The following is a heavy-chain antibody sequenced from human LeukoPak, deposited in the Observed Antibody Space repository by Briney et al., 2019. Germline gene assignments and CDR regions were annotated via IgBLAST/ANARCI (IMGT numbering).Heavy chain of an antibody. CDR1: GFTFSNYG. J-gene: IGHJ4*02. CDR2: IKQDGSEK. CDR3: ARDRTPYDYVWGSYSDY. Sequence: GGSLRLSCAASGFTFSNYGMGWVRQAPGKGLEWVANIKQDGSEKYYVDSVKGRFTISRDNAKNSLYLQMNSLRAEDTAVYYCARDRTPYDYVWGSYSDYWGQGTLVTVSS. V-gene: IGHV3-7*01. D-gene: IGHD3-16*01.